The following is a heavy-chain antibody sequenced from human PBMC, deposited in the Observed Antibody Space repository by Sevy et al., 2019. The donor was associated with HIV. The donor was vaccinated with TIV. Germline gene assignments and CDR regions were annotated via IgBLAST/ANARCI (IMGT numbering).Heavy chain of an antibody. J-gene: IGHJ3*02. V-gene: IGHV3-53*04. CDR2: IYTDGST. CDR3: ARTRHYYDSSGYYQWDVFDI. D-gene: IGHD3-22*01. CDR1: GFTVSSNY. Sequence: GGSLRLSCAVSGFTVSSNYMNWVRQAPGKGLEWVSVIYTDGSTYYADSVKGRFTISRHNSENTLSLQMNSLRVEDTAVYYCARTRHYYDSSGYYQWDVFDIWGQGIMVTVSS.